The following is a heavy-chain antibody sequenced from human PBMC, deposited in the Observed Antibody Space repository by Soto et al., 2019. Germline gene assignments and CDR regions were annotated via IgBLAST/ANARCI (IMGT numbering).Heavy chain of an antibody. D-gene: IGHD3-3*01. Sequence: GASVKVSCKASGYTFTSYGISWVRQAPGQGLERMGWISAYNGNTNYAQKLQGRVTMTTDTSTSTAYMELRSLRSDDTAVYYCARLGNYDFWSGYYYWFDPWGQGTLVTVSS. CDR2: ISAYNGNT. V-gene: IGHV1-18*01. CDR1: GYTFTSYG. J-gene: IGHJ5*02. CDR3: ARLGNYDFWSGYYYWFDP.